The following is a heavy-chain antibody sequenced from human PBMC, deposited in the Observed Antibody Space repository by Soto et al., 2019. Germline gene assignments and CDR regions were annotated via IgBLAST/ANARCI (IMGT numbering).Heavy chain of an antibody. V-gene: IGHV4-31*03. CDR3: ARWLVRGGPWGK. CDR1: DGSISSGGYY. D-gene: IGHD3-10*01. J-gene: IGHJ4*02. Sequence: QVQLQESGPGLVKPSQNLSLTCTVSDGSISSGGYYWRWIRQHPGKGLEWIGYIYYSGSTYYNPSLKSRVTISVDTSKNQFSLKLSSVTAADTAVYYCARWLVRGGPWGKWGQGTLVTVSS. CDR2: IYYSGST.